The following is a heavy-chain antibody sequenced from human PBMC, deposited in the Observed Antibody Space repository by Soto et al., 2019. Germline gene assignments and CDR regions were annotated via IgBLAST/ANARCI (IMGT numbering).Heavy chain of an antibody. Sequence: EVQLLESGGGLVQPGGSLRLSCAASGFTFSTFAMSWVRQAPGKGLEWVSAITGSGGRTYYADSVKGRFTISRDNSKNTLYLQMDSLRAEDTAVYYCAKDLYSNGYPGCLDYWGQGTLVTVSS. CDR2: ITGSGGRT. D-gene: IGHD3-22*01. V-gene: IGHV3-23*01. CDR3: AKDLYSNGYPGCLDY. CDR1: GFTFSTFA. J-gene: IGHJ4*02.